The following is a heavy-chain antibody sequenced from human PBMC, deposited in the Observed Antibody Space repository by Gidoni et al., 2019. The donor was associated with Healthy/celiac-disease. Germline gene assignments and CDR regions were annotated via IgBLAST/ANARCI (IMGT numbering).Heavy chain of an antibody. D-gene: IGHD1-26*01. CDR2: IYYSGST. CDR1: GRSISSSSYY. Sequence: QLQLQESGPGLVKPSETLSLPCTVSGRSISSSSYYWGWIRQPPGKGLEWIGSIYYSGSTYYNPSLKSRVTISVDTSKNQFSLKLSSVTAADTAVYYCARLVGATAGDYWGQGTLVTVSS. V-gene: IGHV4-39*01. J-gene: IGHJ4*02. CDR3: ARLVGATAGDY.